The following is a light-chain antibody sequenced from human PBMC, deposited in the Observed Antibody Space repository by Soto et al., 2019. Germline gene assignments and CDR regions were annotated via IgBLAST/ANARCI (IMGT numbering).Light chain of an antibody. V-gene: IGKV1-5*03. J-gene: IGKJ1*01. CDR1: QSISSW. CDR3: QQLNSYPFT. Sequence: DIQMTQSPSTLSASVGDRVTITCRASQSISSWLAWYQQKPGKAPKLLIYKASNLESGVPSRFSGSGSGTEFTLTISSLQPDDFATYYCQQLNSYPFTFGQGTKVDIK. CDR2: KAS.